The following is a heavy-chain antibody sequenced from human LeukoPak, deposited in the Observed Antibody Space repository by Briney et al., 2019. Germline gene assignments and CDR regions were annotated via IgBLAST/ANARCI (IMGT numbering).Heavy chain of an antibody. CDR1: GYTFTGYY. CDR2: INPNSGGT. Sequence: AASVKVSXKASGYTFTGYYMHWMRQAPGQGLEWMGWINPNSGGTNYAQKFQGRVTMTRDTSISTAYMELSRLRSDDTAVYYCAIIVATIGPFDYWGQGTLVTVSS. V-gene: IGHV1-2*02. CDR3: AIIVATIGPFDY. J-gene: IGHJ4*02. D-gene: IGHD5-12*01.